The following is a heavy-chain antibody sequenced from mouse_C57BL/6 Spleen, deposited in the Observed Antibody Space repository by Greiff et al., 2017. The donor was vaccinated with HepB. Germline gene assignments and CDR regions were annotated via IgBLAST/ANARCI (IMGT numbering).Heavy chain of an antibody. J-gene: IGHJ1*03. Sequence: QVQLQESGPELVKPGASVKISCKASGYAFSSSWMNWVKQRPGKGLEWIGRIYPGDGDTNYKGKFKGKATLTADKSSSTAYMQLSSLTAEDSAVYFCAENYYGSGYCDFWGTGTTVTVSS. V-gene: IGHV1-82*01. D-gene: IGHD1-1*01. CDR3: AENYYGSGYCDF. CDR1: GYAFSSSW. CDR2: IYPGDGDT.